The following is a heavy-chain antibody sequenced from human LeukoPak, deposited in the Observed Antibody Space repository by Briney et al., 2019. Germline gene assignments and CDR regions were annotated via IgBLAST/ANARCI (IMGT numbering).Heavy chain of an antibody. CDR1: GFTFSSYA. D-gene: IGHD6-13*01. Sequence: GGSLRLSCAASGFTFSSYAMSWVRQAPGKGLEWVGRIKSKTDGGTTDYAAPVKGRFTISRDDSKNTLYLQMNSLKTEDTAVYYCTTGHSSSWSYWGQGTLVTVSS. CDR2: IKSKTDGGTT. V-gene: IGHV3-15*01. CDR3: TTGHSSSWSY. J-gene: IGHJ4*02.